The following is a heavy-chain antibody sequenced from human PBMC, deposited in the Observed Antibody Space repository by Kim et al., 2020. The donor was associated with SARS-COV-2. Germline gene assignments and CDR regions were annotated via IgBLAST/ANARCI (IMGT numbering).Heavy chain of an antibody. Sequence: ASVKVSCKASGYTFTSYGISWVRQAPGQGLEWMGWISAYNGNTNYAQKLQGRVTMTTDTSTSTAYMELRSLRSDDTAVYYCARARYGDYDDETPFDYWGQGTLVTVSS. V-gene: IGHV1-18*04. CDR1: GYTFTSYG. J-gene: IGHJ4*02. CDR2: ISAYNGNT. D-gene: IGHD4-17*01. CDR3: ARARYGDYDDETPFDY.